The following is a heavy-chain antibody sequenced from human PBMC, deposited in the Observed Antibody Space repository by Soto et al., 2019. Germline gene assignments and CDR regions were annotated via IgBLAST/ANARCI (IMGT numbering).Heavy chain of an antibody. CDR3: ACGISTAEVVFDY. V-gene: IGHV3-74*01. CDR2: VNSDGSST. D-gene: IGHD6-13*01. Sequence: GGSLRLSCAASGFTFSSYWMHWVRQAPGKGLVWVSRVNSDGSSTSYADSVKGRFTISRDNAKNTLYLQMNSLRAEDTAIYYCACGISTAEVVFDYWGQGTLVTVSS. J-gene: IGHJ4*02. CDR1: GFTFSSYW.